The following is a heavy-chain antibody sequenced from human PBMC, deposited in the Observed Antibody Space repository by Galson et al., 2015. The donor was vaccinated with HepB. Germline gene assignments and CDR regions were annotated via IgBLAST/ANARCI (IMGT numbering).Heavy chain of an antibody. D-gene: IGHD3-16*02. Sequence: SVKVSCKASGYTFTSYAMHWVRQAPGQRLEWMGWINAGNGNTKYSQKFQGRVTITRDTSASTAYMELSSLRSEDTAVYYCARGPTPRTFGGVIGNYNWFDPWGQGTLVTVSS. J-gene: IGHJ5*02. V-gene: IGHV1-3*01. CDR1: GYTFTSYA. CDR3: ARGPTPRTFGGVIGNYNWFDP. CDR2: INAGNGNT.